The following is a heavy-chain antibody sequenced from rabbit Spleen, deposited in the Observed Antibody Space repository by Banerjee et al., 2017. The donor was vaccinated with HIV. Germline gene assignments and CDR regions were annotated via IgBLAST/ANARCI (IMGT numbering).Heavy chain of an antibody. CDR3: ARYASTSNSNSDFNF. CDR1: GFSFSNSYF. D-gene: IGHD1-1*01. V-gene: IGHV1S45*01. Sequence: QQQLEEGGGVLVQPAGSLTLTCTASGFSFSNSYFICCVRQAPGKGLEWIACIYAGSSGVTYSASWAKGRFTSSKTSSTTVTLQMTSLTAADTATYFCARYASTSNSNSDFNFWGQGTLVTVS. CDR2: IYAGSSGVT. J-gene: IGHJ4*01.